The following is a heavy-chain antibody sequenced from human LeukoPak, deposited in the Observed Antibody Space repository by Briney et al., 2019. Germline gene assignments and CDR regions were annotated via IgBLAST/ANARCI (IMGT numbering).Heavy chain of an antibody. J-gene: IGHJ6*03. CDR2: IIPIFGTA. D-gene: IGHD4/OR15-4a*01. V-gene: IGHV1-69*05. CDR1: GGTFSSYA. Sequence: SVKVSCKASGGTFSSYAISWVRQAPGQGLEWMGGIIPIFGTANYAQKFQGRVTITTDESTSTAYMELSSLRSEDTAVYCCARTIVALLTTYYMDVWGKGTTVTVSS. CDR3: ARTIVALLTTYYMDV.